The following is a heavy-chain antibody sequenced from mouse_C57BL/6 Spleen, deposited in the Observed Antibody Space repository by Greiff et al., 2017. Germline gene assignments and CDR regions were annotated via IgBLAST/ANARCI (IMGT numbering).Heavy chain of an antibody. CDR2: IRHKANNHAT. J-gene: IGHJ2*01. CDR3: TGLEGSFDD. CDR1: GFTFSDAW. D-gene: IGHD3-1*01. Sequence: EVKLVESGGGLVQPGGSMKLSCAASGFTFSDAWMDWVRQSPEKGLEWVAEIRHKANNHATYYAESVKGRFTISRDDSKSSIYLQMNSLRAEDTGIYYCTGLEGSFDDWGQGTTLTVSS. V-gene: IGHV6-6*01.